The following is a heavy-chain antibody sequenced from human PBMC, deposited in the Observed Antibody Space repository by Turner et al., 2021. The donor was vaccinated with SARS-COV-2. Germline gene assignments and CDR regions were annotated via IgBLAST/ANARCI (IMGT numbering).Heavy chain of an antibody. V-gene: IGHV3-30*18. CDR1: GFTFSSYG. J-gene: IGHJ6*03. D-gene: IGHD2-8*02. Sequence: QVQLVESGGGVVQPGRSLRLSCAASGFTFSSYGMHWVRQAPGKGLEWVAVISYDGSNTYYADSVKGRFTISRDNSKNTLYLQMNSLRAEDTAVYYCAKAAGGGFYYYYMDVWGKGTTVTFSS. CDR2: ISYDGSNT. CDR3: AKAAGGGFYYYYMDV.